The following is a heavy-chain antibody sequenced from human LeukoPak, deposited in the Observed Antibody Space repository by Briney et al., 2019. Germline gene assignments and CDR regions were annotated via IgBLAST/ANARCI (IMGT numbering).Heavy chain of an antibody. CDR1: GYTFTSYG. CDR2: IIPIFGTA. J-gene: IGHJ4*02. V-gene: IGHV1-69*13. Sequence: SVKVSCKASGYTFTSYGISWVRQAPGQGLEWMGGIIPIFGTANYAQEFQGRVTITADESTSTAYMELSSLRSEDTAVYYCARGVLRYFDWLLGYFDYWGQGTLVTVSS. D-gene: IGHD3-9*01. CDR3: ARGVLRYFDWLLGYFDY.